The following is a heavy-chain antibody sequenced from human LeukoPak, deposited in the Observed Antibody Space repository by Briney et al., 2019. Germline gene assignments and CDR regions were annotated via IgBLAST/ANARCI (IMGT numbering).Heavy chain of an antibody. V-gene: IGHV3-23*01. CDR3: AKLLSSTYVKSPSDY. Sequence: PEGSLRLSCAASGFTFSSYAMSWVRQAPGKGLEWVSVISGSGGSTYYADSVKGRFTISRDNSKNTLYLQMNSLRAEDTAVYYCAKLLSSTYVKSPSDYWGQGTLVTVSS. CDR1: GFTFSSYA. CDR2: ISGSGGST. J-gene: IGHJ4*02. D-gene: IGHD2-2*01.